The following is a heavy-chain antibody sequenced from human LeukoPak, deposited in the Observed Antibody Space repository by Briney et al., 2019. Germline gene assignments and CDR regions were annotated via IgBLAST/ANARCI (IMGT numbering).Heavy chain of an antibody. CDR2: IWYDGSNK. Sequence: GGSLRLSCAASGFTFSSFGMHWVRQAPGKGLEWVAVIWYDGSNKYYADSVKGRFTISRDNSKNTLYLQMNSLRAEDTAVYYCAKDRYYYDSSGYLDYWGQGTLVTVSS. D-gene: IGHD3-22*01. CDR1: GFTFSSFG. V-gene: IGHV3-33*06. J-gene: IGHJ4*02. CDR3: AKDRYYYDSSGYLDY.